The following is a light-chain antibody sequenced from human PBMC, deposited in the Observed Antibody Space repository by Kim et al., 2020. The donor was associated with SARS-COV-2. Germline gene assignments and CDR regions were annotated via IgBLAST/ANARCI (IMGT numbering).Light chain of an antibody. CDR1: SRDVGNYNL. V-gene: IGLV2-23*02. CDR2: EVS. Sequence: QSITISCTGTSRDVGNYNLVSWYQQRPGKAPKLIIFEVSKRPSGVSNRFSGSKSGDTASLTISGLQAEDESDYYCCSYAGNSTFVVFGGGTQLTVL. CDR3: CSYAGNSTFVV. J-gene: IGLJ2*01.